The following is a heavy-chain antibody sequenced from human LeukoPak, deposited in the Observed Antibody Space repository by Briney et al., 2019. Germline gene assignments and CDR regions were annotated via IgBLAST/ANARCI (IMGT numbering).Heavy chain of an antibody. Sequence: PSETLSLTCTVSGGSISSSSYYWGWIRQPPGKGLEWIGSIYYSGSTYYNPSLKSRVTISVDTSKNQFSLKLSSVTAADTAVYYCARHTTVEDYYYGMDVWGQGTTVTVSS. CDR3: ARHTTVEDYYYGMDV. CDR1: GGSISSSSYY. CDR2: IYYSGST. D-gene: IGHD4-23*01. V-gene: IGHV4-39*01. J-gene: IGHJ6*02.